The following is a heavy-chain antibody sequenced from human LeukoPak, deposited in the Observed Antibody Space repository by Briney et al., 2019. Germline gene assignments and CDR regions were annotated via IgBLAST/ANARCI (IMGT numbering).Heavy chain of an antibody. J-gene: IGHJ4*02. Sequence: PSETLSLTCTVSGGSISSSSYYWGWIRQPPGKGLEWIGSIYYSGSTYYNPSLKSRVTISVDTSKNQFSLKLSSVTAADTAVYYCARGDSSGWLIDYWGQGTLVTVSS. CDR2: IYYSGST. CDR3: ARGDSSGWLIDY. V-gene: IGHV4-39*07. CDR1: GGSISSSSYY. D-gene: IGHD6-19*01.